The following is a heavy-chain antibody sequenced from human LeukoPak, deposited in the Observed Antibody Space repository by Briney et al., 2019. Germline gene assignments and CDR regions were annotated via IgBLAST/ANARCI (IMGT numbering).Heavy chain of an antibody. D-gene: IGHD2-2*01. J-gene: IGHJ6*03. Sequence: SETLSLTCTVSGGSISSGSYYWSWSRQPAGKGLGWIGRIYTSGSTNYNPSLKSRVTISVDTSKNQFSLKLSSVTAADTAVYYCARQTEDIVVVPAAHYYMDVWGKGTTVTVSS. V-gene: IGHV4-61*02. CDR1: GGSISSGSYY. CDR3: ARQTEDIVVVPAAHYYMDV. CDR2: IYTSGST.